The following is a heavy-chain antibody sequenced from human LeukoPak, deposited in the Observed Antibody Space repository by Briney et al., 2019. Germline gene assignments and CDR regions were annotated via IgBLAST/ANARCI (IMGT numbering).Heavy chain of an antibody. CDR1: GFTFSSYS. CDR2: ISSGSRTI. Sequence: GGSLRLSCAASGFTFSSYSMNWVRQAPGKGLEWVSYISSGSRTIDYADSAKGRFTISRDNAKNSLYLQMNSLRAEDTAVYYCARIRYCSGTSCPGWFDPWGQGTLVSVPS. J-gene: IGHJ5*02. CDR3: ARIRYCSGTSCPGWFDP. V-gene: IGHV3-48*01. D-gene: IGHD2-2*01.